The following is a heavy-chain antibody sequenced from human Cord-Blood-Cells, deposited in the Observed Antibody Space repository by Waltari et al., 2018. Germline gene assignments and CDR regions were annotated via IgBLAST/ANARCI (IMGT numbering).Heavy chain of an antibody. CDR2: IIPILGIA. CDR3: ARGGIAARPGDY. V-gene: IGHV1-69*09. J-gene: IGHJ4*02. Sequence: QVQLVQSGAEVKKPGSSVKVSCKASGGTFSSYAISWVRQAPGQWLEWMGRIIPILGIANYAQKFQGRVTITADKSTSTAYMELSSLRSEDTAVYYCARGGIAARPGDYWGQGTLVTVSS. D-gene: IGHD6-6*01. CDR1: GGTFSSYA.